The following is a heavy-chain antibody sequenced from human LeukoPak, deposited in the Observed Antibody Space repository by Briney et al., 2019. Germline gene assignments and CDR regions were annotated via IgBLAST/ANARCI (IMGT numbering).Heavy chain of an antibody. CDR3: TRDRGAYNLYDY. CDR2: IRSKAYGETA. D-gene: IGHD1-1*01. Sequence: QSGGSLRLSCTASGFTFGDYAMSWIRQAPGKGLEWVGFIRSKAYGETADYAASVKGRFTISRDDSKAIAYLQMNSLKTEDTAVYHCTRDRGAYNLYDYWGQGTLVIVSS. CDR1: GFTFGDYA. J-gene: IGHJ4*02. V-gene: IGHV3-49*03.